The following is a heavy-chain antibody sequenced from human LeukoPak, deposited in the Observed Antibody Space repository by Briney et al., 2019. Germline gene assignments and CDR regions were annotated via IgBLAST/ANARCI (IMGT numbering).Heavy chain of an antibody. D-gene: IGHD3-16*02. CDR3: AKEGGYGELSSYFDY. Sequence: GGSLRLSCAASGFAFSHYWMSWVRQAPGKGLEWLANIRQDGSDNYYADSVKGRFTFSRDNARNSLYLQMNTLRAEDTAVYYCAKEGGYGELSSYFDYWGQGTLVTVSS. CDR2: IRQDGSDN. CDR1: GFAFSHYW. V-gene: IGHV3-7*03. J-gene: IGHJ4*02.